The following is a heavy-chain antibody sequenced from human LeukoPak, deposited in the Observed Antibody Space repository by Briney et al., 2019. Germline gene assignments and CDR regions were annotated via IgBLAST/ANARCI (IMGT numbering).Heavy chain of an antibody. CDR1: GFTFSSYS. Sequence: GGSLRLSCAASGFTFSSYSMNWVRQAPGKGLEWVSYISNSSSTIYYADSVKGRFTISRDNAKNSLYLQMNSLRAEDTAVYHCARDFYGRAAGTTFDYWGQGTLVTVSS. J-gene: IGHJ4*02. CDR2: ISNSSSTI. CDR3: ARDFYGRAAGTTFDY. V-gene: IGHV3-48*04. D-gene: IGHD6-13*01.